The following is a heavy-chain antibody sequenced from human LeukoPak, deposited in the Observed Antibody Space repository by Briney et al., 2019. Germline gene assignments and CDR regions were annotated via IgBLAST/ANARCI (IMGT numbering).Heavy chain of an antibody. CDR1: GGSISDYL. CDR2: ISYSGST. V-gene: IGHV4-59*12. Sequence: SETLSLTCTVSGGSISDYLWSWIRQPPGKGLEWIGHISYSGSTKYNPSLKTWVTMSIDTSKRQFSLNLPSVTAADTAVYYCARVETYYYGLDVWGQGTTVTVSS. CDR3: ARVETYYYGLDV. J-gene: IGHJ6*02. D-gene: IGHD1-1*01.